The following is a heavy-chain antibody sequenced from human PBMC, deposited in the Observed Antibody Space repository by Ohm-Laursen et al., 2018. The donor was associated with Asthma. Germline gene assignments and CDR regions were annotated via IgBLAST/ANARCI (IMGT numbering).Heavy chain of an antibody. V-gene: IGHV4-59*01. J-gene: IGHJ4*02. CDR2: IYYSGST. Sequence: SDTLSLTCTVSGGSISSYYWSWIRQPPGKGLEWIGYIYYSGSTNYNPSLKSRVTISVDTSKNQFSLKLSSVTAADTAVYYCARDRGGGGYWGQGTLVTVSS. CDR3: ARDRGGGGY. D-gene: IGHD3-10*01. CDR1: GGSISSYY.